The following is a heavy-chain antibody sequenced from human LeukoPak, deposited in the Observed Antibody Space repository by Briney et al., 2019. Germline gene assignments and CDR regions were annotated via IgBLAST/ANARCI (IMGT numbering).Heavy chain of an antibody. CDR2: ISWNSGSI. Sequence: GGSLRLSCAASGFTFDDYAMHWVRQAPGKGLEWVSGISWNSGSIGYADSVKGRFTISRDNAKKSLYLQMNSLRAEDTGVYYCAGSCTTGVCYGDWYFDLWGRGTPVTVSS. V-gene: IGHV3-9*01. CDR3: AGSCTTGVCYGDWYFDL. J-gene: IGHJ2*01. D-gene: IGHD2-8*01. CDR1: GFTFDDYA.